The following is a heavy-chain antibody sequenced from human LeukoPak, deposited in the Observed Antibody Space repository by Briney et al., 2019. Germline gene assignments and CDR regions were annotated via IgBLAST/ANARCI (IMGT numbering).Heavy chain of an antibody. J-gene: IGHJ4*02. CDR2: ISYSGIT. CDR1: GASVSDYS. D-gene: IGHD6-19*01. V-gene: IGHV4-59*02. CDR3: ARLNSSGWYPFDY. Sequence: PSETLSLTCTVSGASVSDYSWTWIRQPPGKGLEWIGNISYSGITTYNPSLKSRVTISVDTSKNQFSLKLSSVTAADTAVYYCARLNSSGWYPFDYWGQGTLVTVSS.